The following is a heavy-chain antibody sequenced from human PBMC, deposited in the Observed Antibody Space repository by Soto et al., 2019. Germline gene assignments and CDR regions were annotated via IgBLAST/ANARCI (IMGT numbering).Heavy chain of an antibody. V-gene: IGHV3-30*03. CDR1: GFSFSYYA. CDR2: IAYDASKK. D-gene: IGHD2-15*01. CDR3: ASPYCSGGSCYLTEYCQH. Sequence: QVQLVESGGGVVQPGRSLRLSCAASGFSFSYYAMHWVRQAPGKGLEWVAVIAYDASKKYYADSVKGRFTISRDNSKNTLYLQMNSLRDEDTVVYYCASPYCSGGSCYLTEYCQHWGQGTLVTVSS. J-gene: IGHJ1*01.